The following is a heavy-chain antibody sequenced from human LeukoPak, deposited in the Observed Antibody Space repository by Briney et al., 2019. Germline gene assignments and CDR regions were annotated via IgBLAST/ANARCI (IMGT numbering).Heavy chain of an antibody. D-gene: IGHD5-18*01. Sequence: PSETLSLTCAVYGGSFSGYYWSWIRRPPGKGLEWIGEINHSGSTNYNPSLKSRVTISVDTSKNQFSLKLSSVTAADTAVYYCAGQSGIQLDYWGQGTLVTVSS. CDR3: AGQSGIQLDY. V-gene: IGHV4-34*01. J-gene: IGHJ4*02. CDR2: INHSGST. CDR1: GGSFSGYY.